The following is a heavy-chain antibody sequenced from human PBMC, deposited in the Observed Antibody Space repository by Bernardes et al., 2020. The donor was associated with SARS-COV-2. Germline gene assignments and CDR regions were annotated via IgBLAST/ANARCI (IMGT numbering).Heavy chain of an antibody. CDR1: GYTFTGYY. Sequence: ASVKVSCKASGYTFTGYYMHWVRQAPGQGREWMGWINPNSGGTNYAQKFQGWVTMTRDTSISTAYMELSRLRSDDTAVYYCARGLIDWLLPTYYYYGMDVWGQGTTVTVSS. J-gene: IGHJ6*02. D-gene: IGHD3-9*01. CDR2: INPNSGGT. CDR3: ARGLIDWLLPTYYYYGMDV. V-gene: IGHV1-2*04.